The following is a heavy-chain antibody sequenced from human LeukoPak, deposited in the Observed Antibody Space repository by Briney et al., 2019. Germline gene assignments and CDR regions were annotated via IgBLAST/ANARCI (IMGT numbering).Heavy chain of an antibody. Sequence: RSSETLSLTCAVSDYSISSSNFWGWIRQPPGKGLEWIAYIYYTGNIYYNPSLKSRVTMSIDTSKNQFSLKLTSVTAVDTAVYYCARTLADYAFDIWGQGTMVIVSS. CDR1: DYSISSSNF. J-gene: IGHJ3*02. CDR3: ARTLADYAFDI. V-gene: IGHV4-28*05. CDR2: IYYTGNI. D-gene: IGHD6-19*01.